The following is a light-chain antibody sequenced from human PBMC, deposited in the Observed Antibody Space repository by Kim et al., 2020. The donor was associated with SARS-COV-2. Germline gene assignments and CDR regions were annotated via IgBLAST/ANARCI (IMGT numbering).Light chain of an antibody. CDR1: ESVRGRY. CDR2: GDP. Sequence: CPGERAPPSSTASESVRGRYLAWSQKQPGKPPSLPMNGDPIRATATQPSIGGSGFGKDFPLTIGRLGPEDFPVYYCQQYDNSPWTFGQGTKVDIK. CDR3: QQYDNSPWT. V-gene: IGKV3-20*01. J-gene: IGKJ1*01.